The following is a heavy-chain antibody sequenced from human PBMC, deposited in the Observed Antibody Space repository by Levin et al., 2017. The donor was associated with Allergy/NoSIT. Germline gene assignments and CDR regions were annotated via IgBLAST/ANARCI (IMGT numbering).Heavy chain of an antibody. CDR2: IHYSGST. CDR3: ARDRGTYLNAFDS. V-gene: IGHV4-61*08. CDR1: GGSVSSAGYY. D-gene: IGHD3-16*01. Sequence: SETLSLTCTVSGGSVSSAGYYWSWIRQPPGKGLEWIGYIHYSGSTNYDASLNSGVTISVDTSKNQFSLKLRSVTAADTALYYCARDRGTYLNAFDSWGQGTMVTVSS. J-gene: IGHJ3*02.